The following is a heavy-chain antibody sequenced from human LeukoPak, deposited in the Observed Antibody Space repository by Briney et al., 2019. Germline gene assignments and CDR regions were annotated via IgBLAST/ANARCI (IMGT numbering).Heavy chain of an antibody. J-gene: IGHJ5*02. V-gene: IGHV4-59*01. Sequence: PSETLSLTCTVSGGSISSYYWSWIRQPPGKGLEWIGYIYYSGSTNYNPSLKSRVTISVDTSKNQFSLKLSSVTAADTAVYYCAESTTEGDNWCDPWGQGTLVTVSS. CDR3: AESTTEGDNWCDP. CDR2: IYYSGST. CDR1: GGSISSYY. D-gene: IGHD2/OR15-2a*01.